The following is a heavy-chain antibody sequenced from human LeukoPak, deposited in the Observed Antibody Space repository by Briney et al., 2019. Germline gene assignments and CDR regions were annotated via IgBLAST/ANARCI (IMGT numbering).Heavy chain of an antibody. CDR1: GDSVSSNSAA. Sequence: SQTLSLTCAISGDSVSSNSAAWNWIRRSPSRGLEWLRRTYYRSKWYNDYAVSVKSRITINPDTSKNQFSLQLNSVTPEDTAVYYCAREQIAVAGTVDYWGQGTLVTVSS. V-gene: IGHV6-1*01. CDR3: AREQIAVAGTVDY. J-gene: IGHJ4*02. D-gene: IGHD6-19*01. CDR2: TYYRSKWYN.